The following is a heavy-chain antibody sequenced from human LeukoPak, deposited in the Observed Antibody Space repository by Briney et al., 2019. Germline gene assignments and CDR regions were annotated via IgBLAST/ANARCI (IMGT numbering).Heavy chain of an antibody. V-gene: IGHV3-53*01. J-gene: IGHJ4*02. CDR3: ARAPDNRLSCDY. Sequence: GGSLRLSCAASGITVSANYMSWVRQAPGRRLEWVSIIYSGGSTLHADPVKGRFTISRDNSKNTLYLQMDSLRAEDTAVYYCARAPDNRLSCDYWGQGTLVTVSS. D-gene: IGHD1-14*01. CDR1: GITVSANY. CDR2: IYSGGST.